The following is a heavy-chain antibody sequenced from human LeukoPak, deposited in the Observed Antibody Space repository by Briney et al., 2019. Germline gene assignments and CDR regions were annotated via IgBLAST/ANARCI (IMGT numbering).Heavy chain of an antibody. J-gene: IGHJ6*03. Sequence: GGSLRLSCTVGGFTFSIYWMSWVRQAPGKGLEWVANIKHDGSEKYYVDSVKGRFTISRDNAKNSLYLQMSSLRDEDTAVYFCARASFYYMDVWGQGTTVTVSS. CDR3: ARASFYYMDV. CDR1: GFTFSIYW. CDR2: IKHDGSEK. V-gene: IGHV3-7*04.